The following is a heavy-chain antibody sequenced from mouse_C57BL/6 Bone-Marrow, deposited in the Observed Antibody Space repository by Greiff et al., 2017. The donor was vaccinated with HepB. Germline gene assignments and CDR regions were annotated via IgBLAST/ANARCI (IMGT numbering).Heavy chain of an antibody. CDR3: AREGDSSGYGDYFDY. D-gene: IGHD3-2*02. V-gene: IGHV5-4*01. J-gene: IGHJ2*01. CDR1: GFTFSSYA. Sequence: EVQLVESGGGLVKPGGSLKLSCAASGFTFSSYAMSWVRQTPEKRLEWVATISDGGSYTYYPDNVKGRFTISRDNAKNNLYLQMSHLKSEDTAMYDCAREGDSSGYGDYFDYWGQGTTLTVSS. CDR2: ISDGGSYT.